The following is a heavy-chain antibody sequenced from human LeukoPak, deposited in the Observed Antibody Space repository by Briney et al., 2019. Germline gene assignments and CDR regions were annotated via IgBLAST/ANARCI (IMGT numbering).Heavy chain of an antibody. CDR3: AKDSGGGYCYLDY. V-gene: IGHV3-33*06. CDR2: IWYDGSDK. J-gene: IGHJ4*02. CDR1: GFTFSTYN. Sequence: GGSLRLSCGASGFTFSTYNMHWVRQAPGKGLEGVAVIWYDGSDKYYADSVRGRFTISRDNSKNTLWLQMNSLRAEDTAVYFCAKDSGGGYCYLDYWGQGTLVTVSS. D-gene: IGHD2-21*02.